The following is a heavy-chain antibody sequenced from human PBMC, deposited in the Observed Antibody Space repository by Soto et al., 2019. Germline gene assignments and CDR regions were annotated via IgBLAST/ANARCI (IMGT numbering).Heavy chain of an antibody. D-gene: IGHD3-3*01. V-gene: IGHV5-51*01. CDR2: IYPGDSDT. J-gene: IGHJ6*02. CDR3: ARSSPLRFLEWVGGVDYYGMDV. CDR1: GYSFTSYW. Sequence: PGESLKIYCKGSGYSFTSYWIGWVRQMPGKGLEWRGIIYPGDSDTRYSPSFQGQVTISADKSISTAYLQWSSLKASDTAMYYCARSSPLRFLEWVGGVDYYGMDVWGQGTTVTVSS.